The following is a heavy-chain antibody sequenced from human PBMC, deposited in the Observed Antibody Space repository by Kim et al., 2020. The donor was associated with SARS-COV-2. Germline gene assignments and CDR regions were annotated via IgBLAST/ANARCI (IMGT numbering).Heavy chain of an antibody. CDR2: IIPILGIA. CDR1: GGTFSSYT. J-gene: IGHJ6*02. CDR3: ARDPTMIVVDYGMDV. D-gene: IGHD3-22*01. Sequence: SVKVSCKASGGTFSSYTISWVRQAPGQGLEWMGRIIPILGIANYAQKFQGRVTITADKSTSTAYMELSSLRSEDTAVYYCARDPTMIVVDYGMDVWGQGTTVTVSS. V-gene: IGHV1-69*04.